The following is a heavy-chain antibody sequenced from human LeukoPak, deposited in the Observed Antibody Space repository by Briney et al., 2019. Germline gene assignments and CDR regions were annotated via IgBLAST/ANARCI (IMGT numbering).Heavy chain of an antibody. J-gene: IGHJ4*02. CDR2: INPRGGST. V-gene: IGHV1-46*01. D-gene: IGHD2-15*01. CDR1: GDTFTSYY. Sequence: ASVKVSCKASGDTFTSYYIHWVRQAPGQGLEWMGTINPRGGSTNYAQKFQDRVTMTRDTSTSTVYMELSSLRSEDTAVYYCARCVGGSCYSGADYWGQGTLVTVSS. CDR3: ARCVGGSCYSGADY.